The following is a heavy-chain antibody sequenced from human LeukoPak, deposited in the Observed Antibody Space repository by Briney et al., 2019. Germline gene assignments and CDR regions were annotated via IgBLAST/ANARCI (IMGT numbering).Heavy chain of an antibody. CDR3: ARVTSVRDGSNFDY. CDR2: IYSGGST. CDR1: GFTVSRDY. D-gene: IGHD5-24*01. V-gene: IGHV3-53*01. J-gene: IGHJ4*02. Sequence: GGSLRLSCAVSGFTVSRDYMSWVRPAPGKGLEWVSVIYSGGSTYYADSVKGRFTISRDNSKNTLYLQMNSLRAEDTAVYYCARVTSVRDGSNFDYWGQGTLVTVSS.